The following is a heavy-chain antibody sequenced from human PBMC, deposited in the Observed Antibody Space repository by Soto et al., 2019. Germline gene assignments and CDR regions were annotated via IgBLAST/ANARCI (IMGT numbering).Heavy chain of an antibody. CDR1: GFAFSRYW. V-gene: IGHV3-74*01. Sequence: GGSLRLSCAASGFAFSRYWMHWVRQVPGKGLVWVSRINSEETTTTYADSVKGRFPISRDNAKNMLHLQMNSLRAEGTAVYYCARAIYGMDVWGQGTTVTVSS. CDR2: INSEETTT. CDR3: ARAIYGMDV. J-gene: IGHJ6*02.